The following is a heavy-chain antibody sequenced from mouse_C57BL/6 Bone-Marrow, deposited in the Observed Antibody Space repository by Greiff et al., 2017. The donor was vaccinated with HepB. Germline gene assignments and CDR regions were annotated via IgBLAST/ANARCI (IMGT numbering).Heavy chain of an antibody. CDR1: GFTFSSYA. CDR3: TRDQPGYGFAY. D-gene: IGHD3-1*01. V-gene: IGHV5-9-1*02. CDR2: ISSGGDYI. Sequence: EVKVVESGEGLVKPGGSLKLSCAASGFTFSSYAMSWVRQTPEKRLEWVAYISSGGDYIYYADTVKGRFTISRDNARNTLYLQMSSLKSEDTAMYYCTRDQPGYGFAYWGQGTLVTVSA. J-gene: IGHJ3*01.